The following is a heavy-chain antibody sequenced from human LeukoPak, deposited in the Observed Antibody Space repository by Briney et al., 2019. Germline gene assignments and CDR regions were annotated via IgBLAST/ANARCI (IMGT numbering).Heavy chain of an antibody. CDR3: ARPNGYCGGDCYPGALDI. D-gene: IGHD2-21*01. Sequence: SETLSLTCTVSGGSISSGDYYWSWIRQPPGKGLVWIGYIYYSGSTYYNLSLKSRVTISVDTSKNQFSLKLSSVTAADTAVYYCARPNGYCGGDCYPGALDIWGQGTMVTVSS. V-gene: IGHV4-30-4*08. CDR2: IYYSGST. CDR1: GGSISSGDYY. J-gene: IGHJ3*02.